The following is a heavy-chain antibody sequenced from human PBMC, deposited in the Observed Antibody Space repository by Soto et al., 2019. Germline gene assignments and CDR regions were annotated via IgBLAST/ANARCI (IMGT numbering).Heavy chain of an antibody. CDR2: IYYSGST. Sequence: SETLSLTCTVSGGSISSYYWSWIRQPPGKGLEWIGYIYYSGSTNYNPSLKSRVTISVDTSKNQFSPKLSSVTAADTAVYYCARSPVVPAATKYYYYYYMDVWGKGTTVTVSS. J-gene: IGHJ6*03. D-gene: IGHD2-2*01. CDR1: GGSISSYY. CDR3: ARSPVVPAATKYYYYYYMDV. V-gene: IGHV4-59*08.